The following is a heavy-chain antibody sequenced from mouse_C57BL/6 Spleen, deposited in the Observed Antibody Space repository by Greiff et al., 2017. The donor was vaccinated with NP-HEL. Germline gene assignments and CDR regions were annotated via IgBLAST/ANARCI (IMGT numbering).Heavy chain of an antibody. CDR1: GYTFTDYY. J-gene: IGHJ2*01. CDR3: AREIYYYYYFDY. D-gene: IGHD1-1*01. CDR2: INPTTGGT. Sequence: EVQLQQSGPELVKPGASVKISCKASGYTFTDYYMNWVKQSHGKSLEWIGDINPTTGGTSYNQKFKGKATLTVDKSSSTAYMELRSLTSEDSAVYYCAREIYYYYYFDYWGQGTTLTVSS. V-gene: IGHV1-26*01.